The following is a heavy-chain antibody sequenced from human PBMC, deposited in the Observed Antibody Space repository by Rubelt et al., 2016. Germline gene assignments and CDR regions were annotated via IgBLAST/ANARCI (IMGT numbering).Heavy chain of an antibody. D-gene: IGHD4/OR15-4a*01. CDR3: AKNFENGAAFYEA. CDR1: GFTFSSYG. J-gene: IGHJ5*02. V-gene: IGHV3-NL1*01. CDR2: ISGSGKST. Sequence: QVQLVESGGGVVQPGRSLRLSCAASGFTFSSYGMHWVRQAPGKGLEWVSGISGSGKSTYYGDSVKGRFTTFRDNSRNTVYLQMHSLGTEETAIYYGAKNFENGAAFYEAWGPGTQVIVSS.